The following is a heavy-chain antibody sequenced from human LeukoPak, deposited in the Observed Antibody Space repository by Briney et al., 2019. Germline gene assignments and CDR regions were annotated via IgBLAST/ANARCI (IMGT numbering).Heavy chain of an antibody. Sequence: SVKVSCKVSGYTLTELAIHWVRQAPGKGLEWMGGFDPEDVETIYAQKFQGRVTMTEDTYTDTAYMELSSLRSEGTAVYYCATYSGYAAYWGQGTLVSVSS. D-gene: IGHD5-12*01. CDR2: FDPEDVET. CDR3: ATYSGYAAY. J-gene: IGHJ4*02. CDR1: GYTLTELA. V-gene: IGHV1-24*01.